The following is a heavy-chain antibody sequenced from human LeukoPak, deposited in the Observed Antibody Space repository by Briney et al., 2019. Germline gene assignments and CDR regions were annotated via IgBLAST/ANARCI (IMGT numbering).Heavy chain of an antibody. V-gene: IGHV1-46*01. CDR2: VNPSGGST. CDR3: VARATDSSGFHIFDY. J-gene: IGHJ4*02. Sequence: ASVKVSCKASGYTFTSYDINWVRQATGQGLEWMGIVNPSGGSTSYAQKFQGRVTMTRDTSTSTVYMELSSLRSEDTAVYYCVARATDSSGFHIFDYWGQGTLVTVSS. CDR1: GYTFTSYD. D-gene: IGHD3-22*01.